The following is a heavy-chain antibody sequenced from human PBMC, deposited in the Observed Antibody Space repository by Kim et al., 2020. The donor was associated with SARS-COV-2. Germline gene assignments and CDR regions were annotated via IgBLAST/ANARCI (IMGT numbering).Heavy chain of an antibody. Sequence: YAQKFQGRVTMTRDTSTSTVYMELSSLRSEDTAVYYCASWGEAAMENIDYWGQGTLVTVSS. D-gene: IGHD5-18*01. CDR3: ASWGEAAMENIDY. J-gene: IGHJ4*02. V-gene: IGHV1-46*01.